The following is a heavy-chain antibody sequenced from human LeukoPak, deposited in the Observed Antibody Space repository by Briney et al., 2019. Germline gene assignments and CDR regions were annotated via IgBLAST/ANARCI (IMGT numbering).Heavy chain of an antibody. Sequence: GGSLRLSCAASGFTFSSYGMHWVRQAPGKGLEWVAVISYDGSNKYYADSVKGRFTISRDNSKNTLYLQMNSLRAEDTAVYYCAREASGGQYYFDYWGQGTLVTVSS. J-gene: IGHJ4*02. V-gene: IGHV3-30*03. CDR1: GFTFSSYG. CDR3: AREASGGQYYFDY. CDR2: ISYDGSNK. D-gene: IGHD6-19*01.